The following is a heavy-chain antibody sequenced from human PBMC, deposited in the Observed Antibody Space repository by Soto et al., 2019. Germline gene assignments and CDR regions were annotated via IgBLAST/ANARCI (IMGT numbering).Heavy chain of an antibody. V-gene: IGHV3-74*01. CDR1: GFTFGSYP. Sequence: PXGSLRLSGATSGFTFGSYPIHWVRQAPGKGPVWVSRITEDGSGTTYADSVKGRFTVTRDNAKNTMYLQMSGLGAEDTAVYHCVRGTNGWRGMDYWGQGTLVTVSS. D-gene: IGHD2-8*01. CDR3: VRGTNGWRGMDY. J-gene: IGHJ4*02. CDR2: ITEDGSGT.